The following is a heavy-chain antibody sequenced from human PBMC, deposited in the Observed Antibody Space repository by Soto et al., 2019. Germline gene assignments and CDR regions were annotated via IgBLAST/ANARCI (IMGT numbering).Heavy chain of an antibody. CDR2: IRSRANNFAT. CDR3: ARGQGAAIGDYYYHGMDV. V-gene: IGHV3-73*02. CDR1: GFIFSGSA. Sequence: EVQLVESGGGLVQPGGSLKLSCAASGFIFSGSAIHWVRQASGKGLEWVDRIRSRANNFATSSAASVKGRFTFSRDDSKNTAYLQMNTLKPEDTAVYYCARGQGAAIGDYYYHGMDVWGQGTTVTVSS. J-gene: IGHJ6*02. D-gene: IGHD2-2*02.